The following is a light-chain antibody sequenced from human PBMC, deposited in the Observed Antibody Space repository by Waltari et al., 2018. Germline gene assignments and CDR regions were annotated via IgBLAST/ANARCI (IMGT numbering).Light chain of an antibody. J-gene: IGKJ2*03. Sequence: DIEMTQSPSTLSASVGDRVTITCRASQRIGTYLAWYQQIPGKAPKHLIHRASTLESGVPSRFSGSGSGTEFTLTISSLQPDDCATFYCQQYHSYSYSFGQGTKLEI. CDR3: QQYHSYSYS. CDR2: RAS. CDR1: QRIGTY. V-gene: IGKV1-5*03.